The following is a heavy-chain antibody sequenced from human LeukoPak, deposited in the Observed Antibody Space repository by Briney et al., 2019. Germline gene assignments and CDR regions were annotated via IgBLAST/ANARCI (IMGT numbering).Heavy chain of an antibody. J-gene: IGHJ5*02. CDR3: ARDDGSGSYRFDP. CDR1: GYAFTNYG. Sequence: ASVTVSCKASGYAFTNYGISWVRQAPGQGLEWMGWISAYNGNTNYAQKLQGRVTMTTDTSTSTAYMELRSLRSDDTAVYYCARDDGSGSYRFDPWGQGTLVTVSS. CDR2: ISAYNGNT. V-gene: IGHV1-18*01. D-gene: IGHD3-10*01.